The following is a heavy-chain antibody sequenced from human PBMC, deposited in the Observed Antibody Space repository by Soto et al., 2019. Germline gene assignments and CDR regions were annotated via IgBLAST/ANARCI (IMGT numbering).Heavy chain of an antibody. CDR1: GYSFTSYW. V-gene: IGHV5-51*01. Sequence: ASVKVSCKGSGYSFTSYWIGWVRQMPGKGLEWMGIIYPGDSDTRYSPSFQGQVTISADKSISTAYLQWSSLKASDTAMYYCARFGSSSWDYFDYWGQGTLVTVSS. D-gene: IGHD6-13*01. J-gene: IGHJ4*02. CDR2: IYPGDSDT. CDR3: ARFGSSSWDYFDY.